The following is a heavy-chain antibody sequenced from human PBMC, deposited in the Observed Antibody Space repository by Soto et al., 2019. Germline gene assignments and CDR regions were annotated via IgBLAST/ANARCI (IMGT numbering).Heavy chain of an antibody. J-gene: IGHJ4*02. CDR1: GFTVSAYT. Sequence: QVQLVESGGGVVQPGRSLRLSYAASGFTVSAYTMHWVRQAPGKGLEWVAVISSDGNNKYYTDSVKGRFTISRDTSTNTLYLQMNSLRAEDTAVYYCARWEQPLFDYWGQGTLVTVSS. V-gene: IGHV3-30-3*01. D-gene: IGHD1-26*01. CDR3: ARWEQPLFDY. CDR2: ISSDGNNK.